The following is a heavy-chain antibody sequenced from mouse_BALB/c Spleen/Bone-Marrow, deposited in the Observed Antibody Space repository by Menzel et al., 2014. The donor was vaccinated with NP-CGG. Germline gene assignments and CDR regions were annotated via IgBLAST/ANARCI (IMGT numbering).Heavy chain of an antibody. Sequence: EVQLVESGVELVKPGASVKLSCTASGFNIKDTYMHWVKQRPEQGLEWIGRIDPANGNTKYDPKFQAKATITADTSSNTAYLQLSSLTSEDTAVYYCARYDYGWYFYVWGAGTTVTVSS. J-gene: IGHJ1*01. CDR3: ARYDYGWYFYV. D-gene: IGHD1-1*01. CDR1: GFNIKDTY. V-gene: IGHV14-3*02. CDR2: IDPANGNT.